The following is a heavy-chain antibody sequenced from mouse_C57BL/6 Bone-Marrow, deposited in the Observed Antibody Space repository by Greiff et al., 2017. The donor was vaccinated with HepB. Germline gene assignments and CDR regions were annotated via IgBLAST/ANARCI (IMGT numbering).Heavy chain of an antibody. CDR1: GYAFSSSW. CDR2: IYPGDGDT. V-gene: IGHV1-82*01. CDR3: ASYYSNYPDY. Sequence: QVQLQQSGPELVKPGASVKISCKASGYAFSSSWMNWVKQRPGKGLEWIGRIYPGDGDTNYNGKFKGKATLTADKSSSTAYMQLSSLTSEDSAVYFCASYYSNYPDYWGQGTLVTVSA. J-gene: IGHJ3*01. D-gene: IGHD2-5*01.